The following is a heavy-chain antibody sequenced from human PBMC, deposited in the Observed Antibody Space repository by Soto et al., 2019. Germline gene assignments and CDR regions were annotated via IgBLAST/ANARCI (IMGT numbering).Heavy chain of an antibody. CDR2: IYYSGST. J-gene: IGHJ6*02. V-gene: IGHV4-59*01. Sequence: SETLSLTCTVSGGSISSYYWSWIRQPPGKGLEWVGYIYYSGSTNYNPSLKSRVTISVDTSKNQFSLKLSSVTAADTAVYYCAGDELGYCSGGSCYTQYYYYGMDVWGQGTTVTVSS. D-gene: IGHD2-15*01. CDR3: AGDELGYCSGGSCYTQYYYYGMDV. CDR1: GGSISSYY.